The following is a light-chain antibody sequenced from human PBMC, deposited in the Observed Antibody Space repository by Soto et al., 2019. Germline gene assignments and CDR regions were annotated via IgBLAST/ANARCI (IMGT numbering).Light chain of an antibody. V-gene: IGKV3-20*01. J-gene: IGKJ2*01. CDR2: GAS. CDR3: QQYVSSPYT. Sequence: EIVLTQSPRTLSLSPGERATLSCRASQSVSSNYLAWYQQKPGQAPRLLIYGASSRATGIPDRFSGSGSGTDFTLTISRLEPEDFAVYYCQQYVSSPYTFGQGTKLEIK. CDR1: QSVSSNY.